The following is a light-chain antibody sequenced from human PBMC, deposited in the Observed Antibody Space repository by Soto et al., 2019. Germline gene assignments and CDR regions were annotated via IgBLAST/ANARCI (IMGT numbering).Light chain of an antibody. CDR3: QQYST. V-gene: IGKV1-5*01. J-gene: IGKJ3*01. CDR1: QTISSW. Sequence: GDRVTLTCRASQTISSWLAWYQQKPGKAPKRLIYDASSLESGVPSRFSGSGSGTEFTLAISSLQPDDFATYYCQQYSTFGPGTKVDIK. CDR2: DAS.